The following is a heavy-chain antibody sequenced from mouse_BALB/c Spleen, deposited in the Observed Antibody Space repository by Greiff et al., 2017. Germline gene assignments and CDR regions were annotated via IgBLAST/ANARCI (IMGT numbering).Heavy chain of an antibody. CDR3: ARNGNWDGAWFAY. CDR1: GFSLSRYS. D-gene: IGHD4-1*01. CDR2: IWGGGST. Sequence: VQRVESGPGLVAPSQSLSITCTVSGFSLSRYSVHWVRQTPGKGLEWLGMIWGGGSTDYNSALKSRLSISKDNSKSQVFLKMNSLQTDDTAMYYCARNGNWDGAWFAYWGQGTLVTVSA. J-gene: IGHJ3*01. V-gene: IGHV2-6-4*01.